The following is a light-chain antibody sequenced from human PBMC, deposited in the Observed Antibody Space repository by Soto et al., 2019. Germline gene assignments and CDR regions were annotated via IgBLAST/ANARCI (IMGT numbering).Light chain of an antibody. J-gene: IGKJ1*01. V-gene: IGKV3-15*01. CDR1: QCVSSN. Sequence: EIVMTQSPATLSVSPGERATLSCRASQCVSSNLAWYQQKPGQAPRLLIYGASTRATGIPARFSGSGSGTEFTLTISSLQSEDFAVYYCQQYNNWPLTFGQGTKV. CDR3: QQYNNWPLT. CDR2: GAS.